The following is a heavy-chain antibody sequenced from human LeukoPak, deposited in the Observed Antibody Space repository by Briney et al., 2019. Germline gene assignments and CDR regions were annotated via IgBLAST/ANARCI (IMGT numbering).Heavy chain of an antibody. D-gene: IGHD2-15*01. J-gene: IGHJ5*02. Sequence: SETLSLTCTVSGGSISSYYWSWIRQPPGKGLEWIGYIYSSGSTNYNPSLKSRVTISVDTSKNQFSLKLSSVTAADTAVYYCARENCSGGSCFWFDPWGQGTLVTVSS. CDR2: IYSSGST. CDR3: ARENCSGGSCFWFDP. V-gene: IGHV4-59*01. CDR1: GGSISSYY.